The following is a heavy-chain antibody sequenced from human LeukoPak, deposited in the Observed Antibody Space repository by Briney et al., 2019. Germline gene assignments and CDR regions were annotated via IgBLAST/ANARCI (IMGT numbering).Heavy chain of an antibody. Sequence: ASVKVSCKASGYTFTTYAMHWVRQAPGQRLEWMGWMNGGNGNTEYSQKFQGRVTITRDTSASTAYMELSSLRSEDTAVYYCAREVTVIGMDVWGQGTTVTVSS. J-gene: IGHJ6*02. D-gene: IGHD3-22*01. CDR1: GYTFTTYA. CDR2: MNGGNGNT. CDR3: AREVTVIGMDV. V-gene: IGHV1-3*01.